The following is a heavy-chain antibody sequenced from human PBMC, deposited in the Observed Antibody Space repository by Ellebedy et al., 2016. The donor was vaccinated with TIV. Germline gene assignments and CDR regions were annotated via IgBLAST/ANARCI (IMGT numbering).Heavy chain of an antibody. CDR1: GGSFTGYY. CDR2: INHSGST. D-gene: IGHD2-21*02. CDR3: AVVTWI. J-gene: IGHJ3*02. V-gene: IGHV4-34*01. Sequence: SETLSLXXAVYGGSFTGYYWSWIRQPPGRGLEWIGEINHSGSTNYNPSLKSRVTISVDTSKNQFSLKLSSVTAADTAVYYCAVVTWIWGQGTMVTVSS.